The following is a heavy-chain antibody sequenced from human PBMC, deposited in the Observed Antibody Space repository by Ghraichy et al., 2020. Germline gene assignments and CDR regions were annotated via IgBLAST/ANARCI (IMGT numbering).Heavy chain of an antibody. CDR3: ARAPCSGGSCWDWFDP. CDR1: GGSFSGYY. D-gene: IGHD2-15*01. J-gene: IGHJ5*02. V-gene: IGHV4-34*01. CDR2: INHSGST. Sequence: SETLSLTCAVYGGSFSGYYWSWIRQPPGKGLEWIGEINHSGSTNYNPSLKSRVTISVDTSKNQFSLKLSSVTAADTAVYYCARAPCSGGSCWDWFDPWGQGTLVTVSS.